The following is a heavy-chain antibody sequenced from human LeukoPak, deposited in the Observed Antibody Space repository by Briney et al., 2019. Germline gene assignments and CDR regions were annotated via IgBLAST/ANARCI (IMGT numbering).Heavy chain of an antibody. CDR2: IYYSGST. J-gene: IGHJ6*02. CDR3: ARDRAVVVPAAIGTRGTNYYYYGMDV. Sequence: SETLSLTCTVSGGSISSYYWSWIRQPPGKGLEWIGYIYYSGSTNYNPSLKSRVTISVDTSKNQFSLKLSSVTAADTAVYYCARDRAVVVPAAIGTRGTNYYYYGMDVWGQGTTVTVFS. V-gene: IGHV4-59*01. D-gene: IGHD2-2*01. CDR1: GGSISSYY.